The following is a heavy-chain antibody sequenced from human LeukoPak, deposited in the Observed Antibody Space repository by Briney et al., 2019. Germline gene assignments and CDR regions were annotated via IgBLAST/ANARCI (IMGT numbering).Heavy chain of an antibody. CDR3: ARSEYSGSYDY. V-gene: IGHV3-20*01. CDR2: INWNGGST. J-gene: IGHJ4*02. D-gene: IGHD1-26*01. Sequence: PGGSLRLSCAASGFTFDDYGMSWVRQAPGKGLEWVSGINWNGGSTGYADSVKGQFTISRDNAKNSLYLQMNSLRAEDTALYHCARSEYSGSYDYWGQGTLVTVSS. CDR1: GFTFDDYG.